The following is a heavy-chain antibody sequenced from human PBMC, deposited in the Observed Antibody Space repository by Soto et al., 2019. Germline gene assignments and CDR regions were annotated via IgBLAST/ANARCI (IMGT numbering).Heavy chain of an antibody. D-gene: IGHD3-3*01. CDR2: ISESSSST. CDR1: GLTFSRHA. V-gene: IGHV3-23*01. J-gene: IGHJ5*02. Sequence: GGSLRLSCAASGLTFSRHAMAWVRQAPGKGLEWVSSISESSSSTYYADSVKGRFTISKDNSKNMLYLQMNSLRAEDTAVYYCAKFYEGNSAHPYPLDPWGQRTLVTVSS. CDR3: AKFYEGNSAHPYPLDP.